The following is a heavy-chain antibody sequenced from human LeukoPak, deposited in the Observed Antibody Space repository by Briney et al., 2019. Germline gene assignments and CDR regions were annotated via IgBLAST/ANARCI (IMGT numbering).Heavy chain of an antibody. CDR2: IKQDGSEK. D-gene: IGHD1-26*01. CDR3: ASLRGYSGSYVKYYFDY. V-gene: IGHV3-7*01. Sequence: PGGSLRLSCVGSGFSFSNFWMTWVRQAPGKGLEWVANIKQDGSEKYYVDSVKGRFTISRDNAKNSLYLQMNSLRAEDTAVYYCASLRGYSGSYVKYYFDYWGQGTLVTVSS. CDR1: GFSFSNFW. J-gene: IGHJ4*02.